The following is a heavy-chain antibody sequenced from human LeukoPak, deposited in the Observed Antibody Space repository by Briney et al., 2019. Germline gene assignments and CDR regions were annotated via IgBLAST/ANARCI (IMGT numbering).Heavy chain of an antibody. V-gene: IGHV4-39*01. CDR1: GGSISSSSNY. D-gene: IGHD3-9*01. J-gene: IGHJ4*02. Sequence: SETLSLTCTVSGGSISSSSNYWGWIRQPPGKGLEWIGSIYYSGSTYYNPSLKSRVTISVDTSKNQFSLKLSSVTAADTAVYYCARQSEKGYYDILTGYYKGDYFDYWGQGTLVTVSS. CDR3: ARQSEKGYYDILTGYYKGDYFDY. CDR2: IYYSGST.